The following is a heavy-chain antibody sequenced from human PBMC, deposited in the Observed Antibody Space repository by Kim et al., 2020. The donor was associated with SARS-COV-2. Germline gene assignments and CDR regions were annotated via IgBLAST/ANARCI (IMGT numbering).Heavy chain of an antibody. CDR1: GFTFSSYA. J-gene: IGHJ6*02. Sequence: GGSLRLSCAASGFTFSSYAMHWVRQAPGKGLEWVAVISYDGSNKYYADSVKGRFTISRDNSKNTLYLQMNSLRAEDTAVYYCARDREYYDILTGYYITSYYYYYYGMDVWGQGTTVTVS. CDR2: ISYDGSNK. CDR3: ARDREYYDILTGYYITSYYYYYYGMDV. V-gene: IGHV3-30-3*01. D-gene: IGHD3-9*01.